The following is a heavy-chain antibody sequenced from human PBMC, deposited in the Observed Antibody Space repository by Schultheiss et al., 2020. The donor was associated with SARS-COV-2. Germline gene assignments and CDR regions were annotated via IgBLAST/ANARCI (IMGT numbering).Heavy chain of an antibody. V-gene: IGHV4-61*02. Sequence: SQTLSLTCTVSGGSISSGSYYWSWIRQPAGKGLEWIGRMYTSGSTNYNPSLKSRVTISVDTSKNQFSLKLSSVTAADTAVYYCARTRRDIVVVPAAIHYYYYGMDVWGQGTMVTVSS. CDR1: GGSISSGSYY. J-gene: IGHJ6*02. D-gene: IGHD2-2*01. CDR3: ARTRRDIVVVPAAIHYYYYGMDV. CDR2: MYTSGST.